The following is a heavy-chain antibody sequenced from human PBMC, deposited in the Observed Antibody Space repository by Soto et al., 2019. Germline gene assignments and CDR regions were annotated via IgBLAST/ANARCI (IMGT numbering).Heavy chain of an antibody. CDR1: GFTFSSYA. D-gene: IGHD2-15*01. V-gene: IGHV3-23*01. CDR2: ISGSGGST. J-gene: IGHJ6*03. CDR3: AKDSSEYCSGGSCYFDYYYYYMDV. Sequence: GGSLRLSCAASGFTFSSYAMSWVRQAPGKGLEWVSAISGSGGSTYYADSVKGRITISRDNSKNTLYLQMNSLRAEDTAVYYCAKDSSEYCSGGSCYFDYYYYYMDVWGKGTTVTVSS.